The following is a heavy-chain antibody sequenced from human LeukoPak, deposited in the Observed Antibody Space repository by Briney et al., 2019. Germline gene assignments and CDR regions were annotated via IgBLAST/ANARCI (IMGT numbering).Heavy chain of an antibody. CDR3: ARSDSSWYPFEY. CDR1: GFTFSTYS. Sequence: GGSLRLSCEASGFTFSTYSMHWVRQAPGKGLEWVSSISGSSNYIYYADSVKGRFTISRDNAKNSLYLQMNSLRAEDSAVYYCARSDSSWYPFEYWGQGTLVTVSS. D-gene: IGHD6-13*01. J-gene: IGHJ4*02. V-gene: IGHV3-21*01. CDR2: ISGSSNYI.